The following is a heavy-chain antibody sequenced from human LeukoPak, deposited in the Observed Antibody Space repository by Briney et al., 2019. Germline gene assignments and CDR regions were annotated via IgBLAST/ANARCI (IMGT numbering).Heavy chain of an antibody. J-gene: IGHJ6*02. D-gene: IGHD6-6*01. CDR2: IFAGRNT. CDR3: ARGIAARPSHYGMDV. Sequence: SETLSLTCTVSGGSISNYYWSWIRQPAGKGLEWIGRIFAGRNTDHNPTLKSRVTISVDMSKNQFSLKLSSVTAADTAVYYCARGIAARPSHYGMDVWGQGTTVTVSS. V-gene: IGHV4-4*07. CDR1: GGSISNYY.